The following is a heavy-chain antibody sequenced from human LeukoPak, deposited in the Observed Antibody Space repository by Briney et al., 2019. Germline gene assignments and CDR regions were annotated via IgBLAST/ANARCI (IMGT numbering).Heavy chain of an antibody. D-gene: IGHD3-22*01. CDR2: IYTSGST. V-gene: IGHV4-4*07. CDR1: GGSISSYY. Sequence: PSETLSLTCTVSGGSISSYYWSWIRQPAGKGLEWIGRIYTSGSTNYNPSLKSRVTMSVDTSKNQFSLKLSSVTAADTAVYYCARVADSSGYYGAFDIWGQGTMVTVSS. J-gene: IGHJ3*02. CDR3: ARVADSSGYYGAFDI.